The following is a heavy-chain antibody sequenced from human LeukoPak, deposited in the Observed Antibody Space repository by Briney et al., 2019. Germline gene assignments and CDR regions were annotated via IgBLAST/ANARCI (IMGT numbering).Heavy chain of an antibody. CDR1: GYTFTGYY. V-gene: IGHV1-2*02. D-gene: IGHD2-21*02. CDR3: ARDQTLLAYCGGDCYSGYFDF. CDR2: INPNSGGT. Sequence: ASVTVSCKASGYTFTGYYMHWVRQAPGQGLEWMGWINPNSGGTNYAQKFQGRVTMTRDTSISTAYMELSRLRSDDTAVYYCARDQTLLAYCGGDCYSGYFDFWGQGTLVTVSS. J-gene: IGHJ4*02.